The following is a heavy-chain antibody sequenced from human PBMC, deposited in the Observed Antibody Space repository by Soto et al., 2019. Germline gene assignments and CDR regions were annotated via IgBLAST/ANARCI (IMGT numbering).Heavy chain of an antibody. D-gene: IGHD3-10*01. V-gene: IGHV3-30*18. J-gene: IGHJ4*02. Sequence: QVQLVESGGGVVQPGRSLRLSCAASGFTFSSYGMHWVRQAPGKGLEWVAVISYDGSNKDYADSVKGRFTISRDNSKNTLYLQMNSLRAEDTAVYYCAKGRITMVRGDFDYWGQGTLVTVSS. CDR1: GFTFSSYG. CDR3: AKGRITMVRGDFDY. CDR2: ISYDGSNK.